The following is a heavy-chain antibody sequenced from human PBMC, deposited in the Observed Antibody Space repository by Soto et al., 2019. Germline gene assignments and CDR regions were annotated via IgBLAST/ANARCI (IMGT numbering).Heavy chain of an antibody. D-gene: IGHD1-26*01. V-gene: IGHV3-21*01. Sequence: EVQLVESGGGLVKPGGSLRLSCAASGFTFSSYSMNWVRQAPGKGLEWVSSISSTSSFIYYADSVKGRFTISIDNAKNSLYLQMNSLRAEDTAVYYCARDTEQKEFYFDYWGQGTLVTVSS. CDR1: GFTFSSYS. CDR2: ISSTSSFI. J-gene: IGHJ4*02. CDR3: ARDTEQKEFYFDY.